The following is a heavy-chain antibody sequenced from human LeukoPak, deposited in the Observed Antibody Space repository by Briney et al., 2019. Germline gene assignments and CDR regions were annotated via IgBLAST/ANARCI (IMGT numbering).Heavy chain of an antibody. V-gene: IGHV3-74*01. CDR3: ASEPDSSWFDP. Sequence: PGGSLRLSCAASGFTFSNYLMHWVRQAPGKGLVWVSRINSDGSRTNYADSVKGRFTISRDNTKNTLYLQMNSLRAEDTAVYYCASEPDSSWFDPWGQGTLVTVSS. CDR1: GFTFSNYL. CDR2: INSDGSRT. D-gene: IGHD6-13*01. J-gene: IGHJ5*02.